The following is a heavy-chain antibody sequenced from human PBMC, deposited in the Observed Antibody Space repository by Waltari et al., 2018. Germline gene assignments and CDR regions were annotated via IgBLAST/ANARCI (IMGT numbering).Heavy chain of an antibody. CDR3: ARGYSSVDYFDY. CDR1: GYTFTASS. V-gene: IGHV1-2*02. Sequence: QVQLVQSGAEVKKPGTSVKVSCKASGYTFTASSIHWVRQAPGQGLGWMGWVNPNSGGANYAQKFQGRVTMTGDTSISTAYMELSRLGSDDTAGYYCARGYSSVDYFDYWGQGALVTVSS. D-gene: IGHD6-19*01. J-gene: IGHJ4*02. CDR2: VNPNSGGA.